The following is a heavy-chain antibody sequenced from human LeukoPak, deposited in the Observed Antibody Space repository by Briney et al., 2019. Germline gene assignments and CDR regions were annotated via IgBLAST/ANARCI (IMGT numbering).Heavy chain of an antibody. J-gene: IGHJ3*02. D-gene: IGHD3-10*01. CDR1: GGSFSGYY. V-gene: IGHV4-34*01. CDR2: INHSGST. Sequence: SETLSLTCAVYGGSFSGYYWSWIRQPPGKGLEWIGEINHSGSTNYNPSLKSRVTISVDTSKNQFSLKLSSVTAADTAVYYCASPDITMVRGVSGAFDIWGQGTMVTVSS. CDR3: ASPDITMVRGVSGAFDI.